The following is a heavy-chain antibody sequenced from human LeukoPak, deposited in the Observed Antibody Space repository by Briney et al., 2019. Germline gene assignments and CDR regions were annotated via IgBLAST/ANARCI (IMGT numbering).Heavy chain of an antibody. CDR1: GFTFSSYG. V-gene: IGHV3-30*18. CDR3: AKDRWLVRYYFDY. CDR2: ISYDGSNK. J-gene: IGHJ4*02. Sequence: TGGSLRLSCAASGFTFSSYGMHWVRQAPGKGLEWVAVISYDGSNKYYADSVKGRFTISRDNPKNTLYLQMNSLRAEDTAVYYCAKDRWLVRYYFDYWGQGTLVTVSS. D-gene: IGHD6-19*01.